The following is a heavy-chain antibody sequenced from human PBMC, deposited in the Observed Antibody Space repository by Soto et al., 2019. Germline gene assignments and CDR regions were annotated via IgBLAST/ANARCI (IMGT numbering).Heavy chain of an antibody. CDR2: ISSSSSTI. J-gene: IGHJ4*02. V-gene: IGHV3-48*02. CDR1: GFTFSSYS. CDR3: ARDPYYYDSSGYYRGVDY. Sequence: GGSLRLSCAASGFTFSSYSMNWVRQAPGKGLEWVSYISSSSSTIYYADSVKGRFTISRDNAKNSLYLQMNSLRDEDTAVYYCARDPYYYDSSGYYRGVDYWGQGTLVTVSS. D-gene: IGHD3-22*01.